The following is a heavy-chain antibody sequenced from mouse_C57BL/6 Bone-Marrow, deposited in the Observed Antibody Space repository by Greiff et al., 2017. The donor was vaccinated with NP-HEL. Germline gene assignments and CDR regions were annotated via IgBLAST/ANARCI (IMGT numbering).Heavy chain of an antibody. CDR3: ARRGTVVENYYAMGC. CDR2: ISSGSSTI. J-gene: IGHJ4*01. D-gene: IGHD1-1*01. Sequence: EVQLQESGGGLVKPGGSLKLSCAASGFTFSDYGMHWVRQAPEKGLEWVAYISSGSSTIYYAATVKGRFTISRDNAKNSLFLQMTSVRSEDTAMYYCARRGTVVENYYAMGCWGQGASVTVSS. CDR1: GFTFSDYG. V-gene: IGHV5-17*01.